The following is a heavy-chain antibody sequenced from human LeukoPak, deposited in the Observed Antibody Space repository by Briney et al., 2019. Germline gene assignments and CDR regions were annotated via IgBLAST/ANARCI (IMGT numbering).Heavy chain of an antibody. Sequence: PSETLSLTCTVSGGSISSYYWSWIRQPPGKGLEWIGYIYYSGSTYYNPSLKSRVTISVDTSKNQFSLKLSSVTAADTAVYYCARVEVVTEDFDYWGQGTLVTVSS. CDR2: IYYSGST. D-gene: IGHD2-21*02. CDR3: ARVEVVTEDFDY. J-gene: IGHJ4*02. CDR1: GGSISSYY. V-gene: IGHV4-30-4*08.